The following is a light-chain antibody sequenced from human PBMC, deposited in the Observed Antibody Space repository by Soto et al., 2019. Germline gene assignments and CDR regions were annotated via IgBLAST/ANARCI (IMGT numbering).Light chain of an antibody. CDR2: AAS. V-gene: IGKV3-20*01. J-gene: IGKJ5*01. CDR3: HQYGSAPIT. Sequence: EIGLTQSPGTLSWSSGERATLSCWASQSVSSNYLAWYQQKNGQAPRLVIYAASSRATGIPDRFSGSGYGSDFNLSISRLETEDFAVYYCHQYGSAPITFGQGTRLEIK. CDR1: QSVSSNY.